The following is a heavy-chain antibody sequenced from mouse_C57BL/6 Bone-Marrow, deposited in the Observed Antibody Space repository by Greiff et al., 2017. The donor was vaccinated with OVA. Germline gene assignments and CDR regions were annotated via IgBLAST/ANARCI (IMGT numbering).Heavy chain of an antibody. D-gene: IGHD1-1*01. V-gene: IGHV1-55*01. Sequence: QVQLQQPGAELVKPGASVEMSCKASGYTFTSYWITWVKQRPGQGLEWIGDIYPGSGSTNYNEKFKSKATLTVDTSSSTAYMQLSSLTSEDSAVYYCARPGSSYWYFDVWGTGTTVTVSS. CDR2: IYPGSGST. CDR1: GYTFTSYW. CDR3: ARPGSSYWYFDV. J-gene: IGHJ1*03.